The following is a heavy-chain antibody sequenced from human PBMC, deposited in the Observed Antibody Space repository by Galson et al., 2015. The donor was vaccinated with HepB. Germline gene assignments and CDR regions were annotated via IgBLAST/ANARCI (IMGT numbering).Heavy chain of an antibody. J-gene: IGHJ3*02. CDR1: GFTFTNYA. V-gene: IGHV3-23*01. CDR3: ARDSSPYCDSSTCYDALDI. D-gene: IGHD2-2*01. CDR2: ISGSGGTT. Sequence: SLRLSCAASGFTFTNYAMTWVRQAPGKGLEWVSGISGSGGTTYNADSVKGRFTISRDNAKKSLFLQMNSLRAEDTAVYYCARDSSPYCDSSTCYDALDIWGQGTMVTVSS.